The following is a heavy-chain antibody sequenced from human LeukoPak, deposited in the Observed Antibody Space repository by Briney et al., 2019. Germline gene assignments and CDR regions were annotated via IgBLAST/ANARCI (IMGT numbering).Heavy chain of an antibody. D-gene: IGHD6-19*01. J-gene: IGHJ4*02. Sequence: GASVKVSCKASGYTFTGYGISWVRQAPGQGLEWMGWISAYNGDTNYAQRLQGRVTMTTDTSTSTAYMELRSLRSDDTAVYYCAREYSNGWFFDYWGQGTLVTVSS. CDR1: GYTFTGYG. V-gene: IGHV1-18*01. CDR2: ISAYNGDT. CDR3: AREYSNGWFFDY.